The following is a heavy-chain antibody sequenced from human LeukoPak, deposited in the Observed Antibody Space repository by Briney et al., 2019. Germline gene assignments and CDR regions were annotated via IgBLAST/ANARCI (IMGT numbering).Heavy chain of an antibody. CDR2: IYYSGST. V-gene: IGHV4-59*01. CDR1: GGSISNSY. D-gene: IGHD4-23*01. Sequence: PSETLSLTCTVSGGSISNSYWSWIRQPPGKGLEWIGYIYYSGSTNYNPSRKSRVTISLDTSKNQFSLKLSSVTTADTAVYYCARDLYGGNPFDFWGQGTLVIVSS. CDR3: ARDLYGGNPFDF. J-gene: IGHJ4*02.